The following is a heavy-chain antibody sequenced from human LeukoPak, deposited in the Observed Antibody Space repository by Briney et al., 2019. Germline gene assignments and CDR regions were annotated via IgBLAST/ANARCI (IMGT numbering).Heavy chain of an antibody. CDR1: GGTFGSYA. CDR2: IIPIFGTA. J-gene: IGHJ3*02. V-gene: IGHV1-69*13. Sequence: ASVKVSCKASGGTFGSYAISWVRQAPGQGLEWMGGIIPIFGTANYAQKFQGRVTITADESTSTAYMELSSLRSEDTAVYYCARAISMGVNAFDIWGQGTMVTVSS. CDR3: ARAISMGVNAFDI. D-gene: IGHD3-10*01.